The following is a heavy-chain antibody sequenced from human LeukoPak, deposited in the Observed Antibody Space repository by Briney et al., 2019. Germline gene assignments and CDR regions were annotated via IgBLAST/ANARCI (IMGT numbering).Heavy chain of an antibody. Sequence: GGSLRLSCAASGFTVSSNYMSWVRQAPGKGVEGVSVIYSGGSTYYADSVKGRFTISRDNPKNTLYLQMNSLRAEDTAVYYCARESIAAAGTGLDYWGQGTLVTVSS. CDR2: IYSGGST. V-gene: IGHV3-53*01. J-gene: IGHJ4*02. D-gene: IGHD6-13*01. CDR3: ARESIAAAGTGLDY. CDR1: GFTVSSNY.